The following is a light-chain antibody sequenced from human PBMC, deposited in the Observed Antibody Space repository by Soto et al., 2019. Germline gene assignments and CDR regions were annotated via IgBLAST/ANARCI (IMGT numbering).Light chain of an antibody. V-gene: IGKV3-20*01. Sequence: EIVLTQSPGTLSLSPGERATLSCRASQSVSSSYLAWYQQKPGQAPRLLIYGASSRATGIPDRFSGSGSGTDFTLTISRLEPEDFAVYYCQQYSTSPLTFGQGTKV. CDR2: GAS. CDR1: QSVSSSY. CDR3: QQYSTSPLT. J-gene: IGKJ1*01.